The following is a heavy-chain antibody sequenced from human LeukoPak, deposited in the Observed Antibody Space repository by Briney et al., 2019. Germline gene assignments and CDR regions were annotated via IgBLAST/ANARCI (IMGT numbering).Heavy chain of an antibody. CDR3: TTTVTMPGFDY. V-gene: IGHV3-73*01. D-gene: IGHD4-17*01. CDR1: GFTFSGSA. CDR2: IRSKANSYAT. Sequence: GGSLRLSCAASGFTFSGSAMHWVRQASGKGLEWVGRIRSKANSYATAYAASVKGGFTISRDDSKNTAYLQMNSLKTEDTAVYYCTTTVTMPGFDYWGQGTLVTVSS. J-gene: IGHJ4*02.